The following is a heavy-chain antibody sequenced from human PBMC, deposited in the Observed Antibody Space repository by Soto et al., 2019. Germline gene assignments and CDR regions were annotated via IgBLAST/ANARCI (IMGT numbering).Heavy chain of an antibody. CDR1: GGSISSYY. Sequence: SETLSLTCTVSGGSISSYYWSWIRQPPGKGLEWIGYIYYSGSTNYNPSLKSRVTISVDTSKNQFSLKLSSVTAADTAVYYCARGPSKWDYWGQGTLVTAPQ. D-gene: IGHD4-4*01. J-gene: IGHJ4*02. CDR3: ARGPSKWDY. CDR2: IYYSGST. V-gene: IGHV4-59*01.